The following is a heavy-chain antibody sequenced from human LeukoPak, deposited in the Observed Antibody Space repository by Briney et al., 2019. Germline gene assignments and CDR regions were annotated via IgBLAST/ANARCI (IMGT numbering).Heavy chain of an antibody. Sequence: ASVKVSCKASGYTFTSYGISWVRQAPGQGLEWMGWISAYNGNTNYAQKLQGRVTMTTDTSTSTAYMEPRSLRSDDTAVYYCARGRAHYYDSSGYYPFRYWGQGTLVTVSS. CDR2: ISAYNGNT. D-gene: IGHD3-22*01. V-gene: IGHV1-18*01. CDR1: GYTFTSYG. J-gene: IGHJ4*02. CDR3: ARGRAHYYDSSGYYPFRY.